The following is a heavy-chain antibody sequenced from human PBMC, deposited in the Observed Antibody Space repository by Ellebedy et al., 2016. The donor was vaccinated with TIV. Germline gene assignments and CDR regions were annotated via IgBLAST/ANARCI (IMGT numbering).Heavy chain of an antibody. CDR2: IYYSGST. J-gene: IGHJ4*02. CDR1: GGSISSSSYY. CDR3: ARGRQPRYYYDSSGRNPNFDY. V-gene: IGHV4-39*01. Sequence: SETLSLXXTVSGGSISSSSYYWGWIRQPPGKGLEWIGSIYYSGSTYYNPSLKSRVTISVDTSKNQFSLKLSSVTAADTAVYYCARGRQPRYYYDSSGRNPNFDYWGQGTLVTVSS. D-gene: IGHD3-22*01.